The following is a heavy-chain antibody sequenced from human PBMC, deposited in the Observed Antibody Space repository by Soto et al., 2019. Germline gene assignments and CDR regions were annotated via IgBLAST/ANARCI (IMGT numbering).Heavy chain of an antibody. V-gene: IGHV1-69*06. J-gene: IGHJ6*02. CDR3: ASSRGLFWSGFVPCYYGMDV. D-gene: IGHD3-3*01. CDR1: GGTFSSYA. CDR2: IIPIFGTA. Sequence: GASVKVSCKASGGTFSSYAISWVRQAPGQGLEWMGGIIPIFGTANYAQKFQGRVTITADKSTSTAYMELSSLRSEDTAVYYCASSRGLFWSGFVPCYYGMDVWGQGTTVTVSS.